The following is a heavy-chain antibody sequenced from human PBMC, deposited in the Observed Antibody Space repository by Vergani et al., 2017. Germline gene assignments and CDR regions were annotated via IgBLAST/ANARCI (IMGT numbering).Heavy chain of an antibody. D-gene: IGHD6-19*01. CDR2: IIPILGIA. J-gene: IGHJ4*02. V-gene: IGHV1-69*02. CDR1: GGTFSSYT. CDR3: ARGWGLAVAAHFDY. Sequence: QVQLVQSGAEVKKPGSSVKVSCKASGGTFSSYTISWVRQAPGQGLEWMGRIIPILGIANYAQKFQGRVTLTADKSTSXAYMELSSRRSEDTAVYYCARGWGLAVAAHFDYWGQGTLVTVSS.